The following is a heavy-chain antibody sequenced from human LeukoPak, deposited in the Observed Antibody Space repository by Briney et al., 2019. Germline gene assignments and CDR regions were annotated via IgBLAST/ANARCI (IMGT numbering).Heavy chain of an antibody. V-gene: IGHV3-48*03. CDR2: ISSSGSTI. CDR1: GFTFSSYE. J-gene: IGHJ6*03. D-gene: IGHD1-1*01. Sequence: GGSLRLSCAASGFTFSSYEMNWVRQAPGKGLEWVSYISSSGSTIYYADSVKGRFTISRDNAKNSLYLQMNSLRAEDTAVYYCASGTTGTTGYYYYNYYMDVWGKGTTVTVSS. CDR3: ASGTTGTTGYYYYNYYMDV.